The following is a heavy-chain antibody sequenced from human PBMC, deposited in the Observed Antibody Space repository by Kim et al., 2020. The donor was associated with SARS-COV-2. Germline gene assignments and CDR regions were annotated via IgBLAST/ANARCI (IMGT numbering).Heavy chain of an antibody. D-gene: IGHD3-3*01. J-gene: IGHJ6*03. CDR1: GGFFSGYY. CDR2: INHSGST. Sequence: SETLSLTCAVYGGFFSGYYWSWIRQPPGKGLEWIGEINHSGSTNYNPSLKSRVTISVDTSKNQFSLKLSSVTAADTAVYYCARGRYGEITIFGVVPGHYYMDVWGKETTVTVSS. V-gene: IGHV4-34*01. CDR3: ARGRYGEITIFGVVPGHYYMDV.